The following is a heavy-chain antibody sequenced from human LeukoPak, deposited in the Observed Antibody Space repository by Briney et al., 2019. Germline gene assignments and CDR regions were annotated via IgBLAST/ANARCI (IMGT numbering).Heavy chain of an antibody. V-gene: IGHV3-30-3*01. J-gene: IGHJ4*02. CDR1: GFTFSSYA. D-gene: IGHD3-22*01. CDR2: ISYDGSNK. Sequence: GRSLRLSCAASGFTFSSYAMHWVRQAPGKGLEWVAVISYDGSNKYYADSVKGRFTISRGNSKNTLYLQMNSLRAEDTAVYYCARDYHYYDSSGYFIWGQGTLVTVSS. CDR3: ARDYHYYDSSGYFI.